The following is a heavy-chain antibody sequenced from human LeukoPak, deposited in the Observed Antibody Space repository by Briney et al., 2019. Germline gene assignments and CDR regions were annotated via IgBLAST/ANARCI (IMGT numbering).Heavy chain of an antibody. CDR1: GFNFDDSA. CDR2: MNWISDFK. Sequence: GGSLKLSCAASGFNFDDSAIHWVRQAPGKGLEWVSAMNWISDFKAYADSVKGRFTISRDNDKNSVHLQMNSLRPEDMAVYYCAKGPKEIRYFDLWGRSTLVTVSS. CDR3: AKGPKEIRYFDL. V-gene: IGHV3-9*03. J-gene: IGHJ2*01.